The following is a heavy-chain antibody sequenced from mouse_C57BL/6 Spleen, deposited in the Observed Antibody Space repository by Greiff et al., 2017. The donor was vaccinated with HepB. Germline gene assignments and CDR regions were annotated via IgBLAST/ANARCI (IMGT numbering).Heavy chain of an antibody. Sequence: VQLQQSGPELVKPGASVKISCKASGYAFSSSWMNWVKQRPGKGLKWIGRIYPGDGDTNYNGKFKGKATLTADKSSSTAYMQLSSLTSEDSAVYFCARGEGGSGYDYWGQGTTLTVSS. CDR2: IYPGDGDT. D-gene: IGHD3-2*02. CDR1: GYAFSSSW. CDR3: ARGEGGSGYDY. V-gene: IGHV1-82*01. J-gene: IGHJ2*01.